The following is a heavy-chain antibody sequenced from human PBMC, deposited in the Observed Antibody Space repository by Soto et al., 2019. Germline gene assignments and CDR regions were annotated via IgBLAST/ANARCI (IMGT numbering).Heavy chain of an antibody. CDR3: ARYEGDYYDSSGYYRGVFDY. V-gene: IGHV4-4*02. CDR2: IYHSGST. Sequence: QVQLQESGPGLVKPSGTLSLTCAVSGGSISSSNWWSWVRQPPGKGLEWIGEIYHSGSTNYNPSLKSRVTISVDTSKNQFSLKLSSVTAADTAVYYCARYEGDYYDSSGYYRGVFDYWGQGTLVTVSS. D-gene: IGHD3-22*01. J-gene: IGHJ4*02. CDR1: GGSISSSNW.